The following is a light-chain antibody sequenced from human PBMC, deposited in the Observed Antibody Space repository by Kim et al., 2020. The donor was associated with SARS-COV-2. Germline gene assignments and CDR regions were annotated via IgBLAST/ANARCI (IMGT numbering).Light chain of an antibody. CDR1: QSLVYSDGNIY. V-gene: IGKV2-30*01. CDR3: MQGTHWRFT. Sequence: PASISGRSSQSLVYSDGNIYLNWFHQRPGQAPRRLIYKVSNRDSGVPDRFSGSGSGTDFTLQISRVEAEDVGVYYCMQGTHWRFTFGPGTKVDIK. J-gene: IGKJ3*01. CDR2: KVS.